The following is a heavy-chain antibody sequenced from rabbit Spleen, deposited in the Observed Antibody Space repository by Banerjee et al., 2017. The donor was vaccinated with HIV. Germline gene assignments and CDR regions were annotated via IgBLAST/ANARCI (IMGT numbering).Heavy chain of an antibody. J-gene: IGHJ6*01. D-gene: IGHD1-1*01. Sequence: QEQLVESGGGLVQPEGSLTLTCKASGFDFSTNYDMCWVRQAPGKGPEWIACIDAGSSGTTYYASWAKGRFTISKTSSTTVTLQMTSLTAADTATYFCARDISTTYGMDLWGPGTLVTVS. V-gene: IGHV1S45*01. CDR3: ARDISTTYGMDL. CDR1: GFDFSTNYD. CDR2: IDAGSSGTT.